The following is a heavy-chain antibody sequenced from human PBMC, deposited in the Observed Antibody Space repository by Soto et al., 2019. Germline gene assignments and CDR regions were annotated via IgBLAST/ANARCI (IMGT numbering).Heavy chain of an antibody. CDR1: GRSISSGGYY. CDR3: ARQDCSSTSCYSDY. Sequence: PSETLSLTCTVSGRSISSGGYYWSWIRKHPGKGLEWIGYIYDSGSTYYNPSLKSRVTISVDTSKSQFSLKLSSVTAADTAVYYCARQDCSSTSCYSDYWGQGTLVTVS. CDR2: IYDSGST. J-gene: IGHJ4*02. V-gene: IGHV4-31*03. D-gene: IGHD2-2*01.